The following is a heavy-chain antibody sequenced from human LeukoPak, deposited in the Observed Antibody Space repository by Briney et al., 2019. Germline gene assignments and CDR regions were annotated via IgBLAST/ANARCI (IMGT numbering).Heavy chain of an antibody. V-gene: IGHV3-23*01. CDR2: ISGGGGST. CDR3: AKDKSGFGDWDY. J-gene: IGHJ4*02. Sequence: GGSLRLSCAASGFTFRSYAMSWVRQAPGKGLEWVSAISGGGGSTYYADSVKGRFTISRDNSKNTLYLQMNSLRVEDTAVYYCAKDKSGFGDWDYWGQGTLVTVSS. D-gene: IGHD3-10*01. CDR1: GFTFRSYA.